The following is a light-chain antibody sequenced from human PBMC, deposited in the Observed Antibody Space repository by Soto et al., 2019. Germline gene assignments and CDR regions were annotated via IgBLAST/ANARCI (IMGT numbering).Light chain of an antibody. CDR1: ISDIGGYTY. V-gene: IGLV2-14*01. CDR2: DVR. CDR3: SSYTSRYTYV. Sequence: QSVLTQPASVSGSPGQSITISCTGTISDIGGYTYVSWYQQHPGKAPKVIIYDVRDRPSGVSNRFSGSKSGSTASLTISGLQAEDEADYYCSSYTSRYTYVFGTGTKVTVL. J-gene: IGLJ1*01.